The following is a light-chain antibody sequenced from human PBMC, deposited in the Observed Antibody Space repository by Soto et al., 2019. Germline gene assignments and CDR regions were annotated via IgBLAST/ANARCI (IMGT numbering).Light chain of an antibody. CDR1: SSNIGNNY. J-gene: IGLJ3*02. CDR3: GTWDDSLSAV. Sequence: QSLLTQPPSVSAAPGQRVTISCSGSSSNIGNNYVSWYQQVPGAAPKLLIYDNNKRPSGIPDRFSGSKSGTSATLGITGLQTGDEADYYCGTWDDSLSAVFGGGTKLTVL. CDR2: DNN. V-gene: IGLV1-51*01.